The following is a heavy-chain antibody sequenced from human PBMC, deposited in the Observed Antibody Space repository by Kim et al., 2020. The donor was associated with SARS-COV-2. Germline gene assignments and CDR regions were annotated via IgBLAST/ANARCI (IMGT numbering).Heavy chain of an antibody. CDR2: SSEGGTT. V-gene: IGHV4-4*02. D-gene: IGHD3-9*01. J-gene: IGHJ5*02. CDR3: AREAGDDILTGYDP. CDR1: GGSISSSSW. Sequence: SETLSLTCAVSGGSISSSSWWTWVRQPPGKGLEWIGESSEGGTTNYNPSLKSRVTISVDKSKNQFSLKLSSVTAADTAVYFCAREAGDDILTGYDPWGQGILVSVSS.